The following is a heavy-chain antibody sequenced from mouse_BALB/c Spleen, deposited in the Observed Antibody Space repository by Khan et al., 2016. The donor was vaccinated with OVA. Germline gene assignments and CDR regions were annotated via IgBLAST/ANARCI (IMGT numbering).Heavy chain of an antibody. J-gene: IGHJ3*01. D-gene: IGHD2-14*01. CDR3: VREGAYHRSDGWFAY. Sequence: QVRLQQSRAELARPGASVKMSCKASGYTFTSYTIHWVRQRPGQAPEWFGHINPSNDYTNYNQNFKDKATLIVDKSSNPAYMQLRSLTSEDSAVYYGVREGAYHRSDGWFAYWGQGTLVTGSA. CDR2: INPSNDYT. CDR1: GYTFTSYT. V-gene: IGHV1-4*01.